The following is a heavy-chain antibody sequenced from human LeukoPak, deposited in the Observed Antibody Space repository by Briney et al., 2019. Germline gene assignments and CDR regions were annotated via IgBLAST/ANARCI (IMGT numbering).Heavy chain of an antibody. J-gene: IGHJ3*02. CDR3: ARDQVGTYDAFDI. D-gene: IGHD1-26*01. Sequence: GGSLRLSCAASGFTFSSYTMNWVRRAPGKGLEWVSSITSSSSTIYYAGSVKGRFTISRDNAKNSLFLQMNSLRGEDTAVYYCARDQVGTYDAFDIWGQGTMVTVSS. CDR1: GFTFSSYT. V-gene: IGHV3-48*01. CDR2: ITSSSSTI.